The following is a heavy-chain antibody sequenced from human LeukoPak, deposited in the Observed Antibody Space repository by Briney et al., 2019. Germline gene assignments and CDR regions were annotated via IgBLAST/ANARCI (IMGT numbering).Heavy chain of an antibody. Sequence: SETLSLTCTVSGGSISSSSYYWGWIRQPPGKGLEWIGSIYYSGSTYYNPSLKSRVTISVDTSKNQFSLKLSSVTAADTAVYYCARDRDDYGNAFDIWGQGTMVTVSS. J-gene: IGHJ3*02. CDR3: ARDRDDYGNAFDI. CDR1: GGSISSSSYY. D-gene: IGHD4-17*01. CDR2: IYYSGST. V-gene: IGHV4-39*07.